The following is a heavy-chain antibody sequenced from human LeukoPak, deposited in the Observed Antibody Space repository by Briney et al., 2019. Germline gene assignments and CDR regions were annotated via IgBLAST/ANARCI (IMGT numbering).Heavy chain of an antibody. CDR3: ARELSDGDAFDI. CDR2: ISSSSSYI. CDR1: GFTFSSYN. D-gene: IGHD3-10*01. V-gene: IGHV3-21*01. Sequence: GGSLRLSCAASGFTFSSYNMNWVRQAPGKGLEWVSSISSSSSYIYYADSVKGRFTISRDNAKNSLHLQMNSLRAEDTAVYYCARELSDGDAFDIWGQGTMVTVSS. J-gene: IGHJ3*02.